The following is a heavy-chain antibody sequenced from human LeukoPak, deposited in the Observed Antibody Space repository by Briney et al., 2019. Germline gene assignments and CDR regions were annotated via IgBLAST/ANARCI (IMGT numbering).Heavy chain of an antibody. Sequence: GGSLRLSCAASGFNFNSYAMSWVRQAPGKGLEGVSAISGSGGSTYYPDSVKGRFTISRDNAKNTLYLQMSSLRAEDTAVYYCAKEPNTVVHHTGNYWGQGTLVTVSS. V-gene: IGHV3-23*01. J-gene: IGHJ4*02. CDR2: ISGSGGST. D-gene: IGHD4-23*01. CDR1: GFNFNSYA. CDR3: AKEPNTVVHHTGNY.